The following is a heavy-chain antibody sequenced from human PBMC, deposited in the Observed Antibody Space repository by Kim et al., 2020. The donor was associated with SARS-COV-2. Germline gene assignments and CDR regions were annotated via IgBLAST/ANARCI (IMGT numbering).Heavy chain of an antibody. D-gene: IGHD6-13*01. CDR3: ARGSSWYKWFDP. V-gene: IGHV1-46*01. J-gene: IGHJ5*02. Sequence: SYAQKFQGRVTMTRDTSTSTVYMELSSLRSEDTAVYYCARGSSWYKWFDPWGQGTLVTVSS.